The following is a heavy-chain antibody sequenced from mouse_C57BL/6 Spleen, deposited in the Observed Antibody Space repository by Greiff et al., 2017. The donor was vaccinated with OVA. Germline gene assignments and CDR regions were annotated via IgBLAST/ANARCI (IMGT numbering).Heavy chain of an antibody. Sequence: QVQLKESGPGLVQPSQSLSIPCTVPGFSLTSYGVHWVRQPPGKGLEWLGVIWSGGSTDYNAAFISRLSISKDNSKSQVFFKMNSLQADDTAIYYCAKNRIYGSFRYFDVWGTGTTVTVSS. CDR3: AKNRIYGSFRYFDV. CDR2: IWSGGST. J-gene: IGHJ1*03. D-gene: IGHD1-1*01. CDR1: GFSLTSYG. V-gene: IGHV2-4*01.